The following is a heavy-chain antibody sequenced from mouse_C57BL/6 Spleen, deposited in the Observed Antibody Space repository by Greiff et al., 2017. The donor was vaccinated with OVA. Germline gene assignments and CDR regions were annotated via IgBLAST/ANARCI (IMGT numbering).Heavy chain of an antibody. CDR2: IHPGSGST. CDR1: GYTFTSYW. CDR3: ARGYGAY. Sequence: QVQLKQPGAELVKPGASVKMSCKASGYTFTSYWITWVKQRPGQGLEWIGDIHPGSGSTNYNEKFKSKATLTVDTSSSTAYMQLSSLTSEDSAVYYCARGYGAYWGQGTLVTVSA. J-gene: IGHJ3*01. D-gene: IGHD2-10*02. V-gene: IGHV1-55*01.